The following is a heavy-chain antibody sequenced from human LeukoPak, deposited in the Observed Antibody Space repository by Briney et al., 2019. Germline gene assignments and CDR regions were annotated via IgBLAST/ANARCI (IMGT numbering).Heavy chain of an antibody. CDR3: ARGGYCGGDCYFYY. D-gene: IGHD2-21*02. CDR2: IYTSGST. CDR1: GGSISSYY. V-gene: IGHV4-4*07. Sequence: SETLSLTCTVSGGSISSYYWSWIRQPAGKGLEWIGRIYTSGSTNYNPSLKSRVTISVDTSKNQFSLKLTSVTAADTAVYYCARGGYCGGDCYFYYWGQGTLVTVSS. J-gene: IGHJ4*02.